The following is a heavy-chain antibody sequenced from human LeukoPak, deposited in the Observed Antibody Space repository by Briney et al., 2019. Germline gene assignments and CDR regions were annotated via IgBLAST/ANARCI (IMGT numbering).Heavy chain of an antibody. CDR3: ARHVHRLGYCYYMDV. J-gene: IGHJ6*03. Sequence: GESLKISCKGSGYSFTSYWIGWVRQMPGKGLEWMGIIYPGDSDTRYSPSFQGQVSISADKSISTAYLQWSSLKASDTAMYYCARHVHRLGYCYYMDVWGKGTTVTVSS. V-gene: IGHV5-51*01. CDR1: GYSFTSYW. CDR2: IYPGDSDT.